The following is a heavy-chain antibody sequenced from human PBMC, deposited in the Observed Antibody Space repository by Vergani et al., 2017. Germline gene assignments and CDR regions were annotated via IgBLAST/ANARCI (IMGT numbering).Heavy chain of an antibody. D-gene: IGHD3-10*01. J-gene: IGHJ5*01. V-gene: IGHV4-38-2*02. Sequence: QIQLQESGPGLVKPSETLSITCSVSGYSISRGFYWAWIRQTPEKGLEWIGGMFHTGEASNSPSLQSRVAFSMETSKNQFSLQLTSVTAADTAVYFCGVIMVRSPRPDNWFDSWGRGTLVTVSS. CDR2: MFHTGEA. CDR3: GVIMVRSPRPDNWFDS. CDR1: GYSISRGFY.